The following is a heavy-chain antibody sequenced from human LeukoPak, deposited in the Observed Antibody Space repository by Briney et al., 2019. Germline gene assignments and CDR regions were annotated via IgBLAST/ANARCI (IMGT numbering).Heavy chain of an antibody. CDR1: GFTFSSYS. D-gene: IGHD2-15*01. Sequence: GGSLRLSCAASGFTFSSYSMNWVRQAPGKGLEWVSSISSSSSYIYYADSVKGRFTISRDNAKNTLYLQMNSLRAEDTAVYYCAKSRDDRNTWWYSTYYFDYWGQGTLVTVSS. V-gene: IGHV3-21*04. J-gene: IGHJ4*02. CDR2: ISSSSSYI. CDR3: AKSRDDRNTWWYSTYYFDY.